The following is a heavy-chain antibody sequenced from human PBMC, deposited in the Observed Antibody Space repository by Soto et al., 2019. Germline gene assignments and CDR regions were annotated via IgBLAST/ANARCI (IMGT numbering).Heavy chain of an antibody. J-gene: IGHJ5*02. CDR1: GFTFSSYS. CDR3: ARGSNVIGSGSYYAKPAWFDP. V-gene: IGHV3-21*01. D-gene: IGHD3-10*01. CDR2: ISSSSSYI. Sequence: GGSLRLSCAASGFTFSSYSMNWVRQAPGKGLEWVSSISSSSSYIYYADSVKGRFTISRDNAKNSLYLQMNSLRAEDTAVYYCARGSNVIGSGSYYAKPAWFDPWGQGTLVTVSS.